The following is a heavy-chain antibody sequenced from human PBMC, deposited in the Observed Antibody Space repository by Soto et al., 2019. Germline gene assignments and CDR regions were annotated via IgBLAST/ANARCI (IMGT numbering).Heavy chain of an antibody. J-gene: IGHJ3*02. V-gene: IGHV3-30-3*01. CDR3: ARDILWSYYYDSSGYFSDAFDI. CDR1: GFTLSSYA. D-gene: IGHD3-22*01. CDR2: ISYDGSNK. Sequence: GGSLRLSCAASGFTLSSYAMHWVRQAPGKGLEWVAVISYDGSNKYYADSVKGRFTISRDNSKNTLYLQMNSLRAEDTAVYYCARDILWSYYYDSSGYFSDAFDIWGQGTMVTVSS.